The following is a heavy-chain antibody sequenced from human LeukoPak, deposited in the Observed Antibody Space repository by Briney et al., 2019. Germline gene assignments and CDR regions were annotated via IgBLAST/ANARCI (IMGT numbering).Heavy chain of an antibody. D-gene: IGHD6-19*01. J-gene: IGHJ5*02. Sequence: QTGGSLRLSCAASGFTFSSYGMHWVRQAPGKGLEWVAVISYDGSNKYYADSVKGRFTISRDNSKNTLYLQMNSLRAEDTAVYYCAKPPRGYSSGWYDHWGQGTLVTVSS. CDR2: ISYDGSNK. CDR3: AKPPRGYSSGWYDH. V-gene: IGHV3-30*18. CDR1: GFTFSSYG.